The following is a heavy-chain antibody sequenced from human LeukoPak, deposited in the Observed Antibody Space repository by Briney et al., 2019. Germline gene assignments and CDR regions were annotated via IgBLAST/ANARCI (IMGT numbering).Heavy chain of an antibody. CDR2: INRDGGLT. J-gene: IGHJ3*01. Sequence: PGGSLRLSCVASGFTFSENWMHWVRQAPGKGLAWVTHINRDGGLTNYADSVKGRFTISRDNARNTVYLQMSSLRVGDTAIYFCAREEHRLAEAGTSAFDLGGQGTLVTVSP. D-gene: IGHD6-13*01. CDR3: AREEHRLAEAGTSAFDL. CDR1: GFTFSENW. V-gene: IGHV3-74*01.